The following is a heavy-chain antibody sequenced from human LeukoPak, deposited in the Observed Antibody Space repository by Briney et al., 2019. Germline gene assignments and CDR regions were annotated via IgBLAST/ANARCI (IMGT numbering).Heavy chain of an antibody. D-gene: IGHD4-11*01. CDR2: ITGSGDRT. V-gene: IGHV3-23*01. CDR3: AKADETATVTRAPYYFGH. Sequence: PGGSLRLSCSASGFTFSSYAMAWVRQAPGKGLEWVSAITGSGDRTDYADPVRGRITISRDNSKNPLSLQMNSLRAEDTAVYYCAKADETATVTRAPYYFGHWGPGTRVTVSS. CDR1: GFTFSSYA. J-gene: IGHJ4*02.